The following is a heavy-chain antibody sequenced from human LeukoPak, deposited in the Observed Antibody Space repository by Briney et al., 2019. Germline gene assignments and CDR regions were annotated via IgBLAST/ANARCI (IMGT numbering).Heavy chain of an antibody. Sequence: ASVKVSCKASGYTFTSYDINWVRQATGQGLEWMGWMNPNSGNTGYAQKFQGRVTMTRNTSISTAYMELSSLRSEDTAVYYCXXXXXXXXXWSGYQFDAFDIWGQGTMVTVSS. D-gene: IGHD3-3*01. CDR1: GYTFTSYD. V-gene: IGHV1-8*01. CDR3: XXXXXXXXXWSGYQFDAFDI. J-gene: IGHJ3*02. CDR2: MNPNSGNT.